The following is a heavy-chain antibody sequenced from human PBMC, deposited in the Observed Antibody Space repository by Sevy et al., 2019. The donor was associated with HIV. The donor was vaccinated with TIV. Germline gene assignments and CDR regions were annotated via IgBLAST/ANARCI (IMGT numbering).Heavy chain of an antibody. CDR2: IYYSGST. CDR1: GGSISSSSYY. CDR3: ARQRNTMIVGYYYGMDV. Sequence: SETLSLTCTVSGGSISSSSYYWGWIRQPPGKGLEWIGSIYYSGSTYYNPSLKSRVTISVDTSKNQFSLKLSSVTAADTAVYYCARQRNTMIVGYYYGMDVWGQGTTVTVSS. D-gene: IGHD3-22*01. J-gene: IGHJ6*02. V-gene: IGHV4-39*01.